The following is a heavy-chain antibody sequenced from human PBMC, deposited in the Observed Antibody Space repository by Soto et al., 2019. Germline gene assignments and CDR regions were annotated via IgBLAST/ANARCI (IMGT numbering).Heavy chain of an antibody. D-gene: IGHD3-22*01. V-gene: IGHV4-34*01. CDR3: ARGIAYYYDSSVYPRSYWYFDL. J-gene: IGHJ2*01. CDR1: GGSFSGYY. Sequence: QVQLQQWGAGLLKPSETLSLTCAVYGGSFSGYYWSWIRQPPGKGLEWIGEINHSGSTNYNPSLKSRVTISVDTSKNQFSLKLSSVTAADTAVYYCARGIAYYYDSSVYPRSYWYFDLWGRGTLVTVSS. CDR2: INHSGST.